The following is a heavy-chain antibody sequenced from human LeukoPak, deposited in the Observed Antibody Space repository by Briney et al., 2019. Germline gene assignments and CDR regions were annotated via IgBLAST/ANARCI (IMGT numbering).Heavy chain of an antibody. J-gene: IGHJ6*02. Sequence: GASVKVSCKASGYTFTGYYMHWVRQAPGQGLEWMGWINPNSGGTNYAQKFQGRVTMTRDTSISTVYMELTSLRSVDSAVYYCARAFKSGEDKYYSYAMNVWGQGTTVTVSS. V-gene: IGHV1-2*02. CDR3: ARAFKSGEDKYYSYAMNV. D-gene: IGHD2-15*01. CDR2: INPNSGGT. CDR1: GYTFTGYY.